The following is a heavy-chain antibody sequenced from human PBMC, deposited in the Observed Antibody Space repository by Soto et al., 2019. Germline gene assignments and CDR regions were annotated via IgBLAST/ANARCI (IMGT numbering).Heavy chain of an antibody. CDR2: TYYRSKWYN. CDR3: ARDTRYYDFWIGNYGMDV. CDR1: GESVSSNSAA. V-gene: IGHV6-1*01. J-gene: IGHJ6*02. D-gene: IGHD3-3*01. Sequence: PSQTLSLTCAISGESVSSNSAARNWIRQSPSRGLEWLGRTYYRSKWYNDYAVSVKSRITINPDTSKNQFSLQLNSVTPEDTAVYYCARDTRYYDFWIGNYGMDVWGQGTTVTVSS.